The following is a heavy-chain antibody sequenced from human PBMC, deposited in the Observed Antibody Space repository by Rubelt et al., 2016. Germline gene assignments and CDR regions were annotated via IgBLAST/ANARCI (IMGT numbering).Heavy chain of an antibody. D-gene: IGHD2-2*01. CDR3: ARDYGGCSSSGWDAMWCDS. Sequence: QVQLQESGPGLVKPSDTLSLTCTVSGGSISSYYWSCIRQPPGKGLEWIGYIYYSGSTNYNPSLKSVVTISVATLMNKFARKLVSVTDGGSAVYYCARDYGGCSSSGWDAMWCDSWGQGALVTVSS. V-gene: IGHV4-59*01. J-gene: IGHJ5*01. CDR2: IYYSGST. CDR1: GGSISSYY.